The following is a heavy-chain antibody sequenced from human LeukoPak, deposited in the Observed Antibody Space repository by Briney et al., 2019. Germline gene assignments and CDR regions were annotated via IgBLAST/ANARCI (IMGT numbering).Heavy chain of an antibody. CDR3: ASSPARQGWFDP. CDR2: IYYTGST. J-gene: IGHJ5*02. Sequence: SETLSPTCTVSGGSISNYYWSWIRQPPGKGLEWIAYIYYTGSTNYNPSLKSRVTMSVDTSKNQFSLKLSSVTAADTAVYYCASSPARQGWFDPWGQGTLVTVSS. D-gene: IGHD2-2*01. CDR1: GGSISNYY. V-gene: IGHV4-59*12.